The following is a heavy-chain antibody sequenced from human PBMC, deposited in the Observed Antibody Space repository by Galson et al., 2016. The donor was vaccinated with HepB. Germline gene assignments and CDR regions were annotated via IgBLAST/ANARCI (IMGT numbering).Heavy chain of an antibody. CDR2: SRNKAKSYTT. V-gene: IGHV3-72*01. CDR1: GFTFSDHY. CDR3: ARRGNPKEDLDY. J-gene: IGHJ4*02. Sequence: SLRLSCAVSGFTFSDHYMDWVRQAPGKGLEWVGRSRNKAKSYTTEYAASVKGRFTISRDDSKNSLFLQMNSLKTEDTAVYYCARRGNPKEDLDYWGQGTLVTVSS. D-gene: IGHD1-1*01.